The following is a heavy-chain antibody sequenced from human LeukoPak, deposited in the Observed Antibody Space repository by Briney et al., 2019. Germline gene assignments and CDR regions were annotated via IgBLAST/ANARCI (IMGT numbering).Heavy chain of an antibody. Sequence: SETLSLTCTVSGGSISSYYWSWIRQPPGKGLEWIGYIYYSGSTNYNPSLKSRVTISVDTSKNQFSLKLSSVTAADTAVYYCARGPLHYDILTGYSYYFDYWGQGTLVTVSS. CDR1: GGSISSYY. J-gene: IGHJ4*02. D-gene: IGHD3-9*01. CDR2: IYYSGST. CDR3: ARGPLHYDILTGYSYYFDY. V-gene: IGHV4-59*01.